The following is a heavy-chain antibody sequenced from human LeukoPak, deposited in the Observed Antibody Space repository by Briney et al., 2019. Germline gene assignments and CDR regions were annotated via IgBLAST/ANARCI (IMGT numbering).Heavy chain of an antibody. Sequence: GGSLRLSCAASGFTFSSYAMHWVRQAPGKGLEWVAVISYDGSNKYYADSVKGRFTISRDNSKNTLYLQMNSLRAEDTAVYYCAADIVVVPAAIYYWGQGTLVTVSS. D-gene: IGHD2-2*01. CDR3: AADIVVVPAAIYY. V-gene: IGHV3-30-3*01. CDR1: GFTFSSYA. J-gene: IGHJ4*02. CDR2: ISYDGSNK.